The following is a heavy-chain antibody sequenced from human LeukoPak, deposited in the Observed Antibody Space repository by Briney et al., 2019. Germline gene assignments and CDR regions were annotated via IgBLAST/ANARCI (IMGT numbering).Heavy chain of an antibody. D-gene: IGHD6-19*01. J-gene: IGHJ4*02. Sequence: SETLSLSCTVSGGSIARNYWTWLRQPPGKGLEYIGYIYYTGGTNYNPSLKSRVTISVDTSKNQYSLKLTSVTAADTAVYFCAKYGNSGWVIDNWGQGTLVTVSS. CDR1: GGSIARNY. V-gene: IGHV4-59*08. CDR3: AKYGNSGWVIDN. CDR2: IYYTGGT.